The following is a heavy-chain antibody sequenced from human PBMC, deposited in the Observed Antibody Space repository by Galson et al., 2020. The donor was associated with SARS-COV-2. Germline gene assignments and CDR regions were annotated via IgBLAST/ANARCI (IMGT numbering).Heavy chain of an antibody. Sequence: ASVTVSCKASGYTFTSYYMHWVRQAPGQGLAWMGKINPSGGSTSYAQKFQGRVTMTRDTSTSTVYMELSSLRSEDTAVYYCARVQRGYYDSSGYYFENDLRDYWGQGTLVTVSS. CDR1: GYTFTSYY. CDR2: INPSGGST. J-gene: IGHJ4*02. D-gene: IGHD3-22*01. CDR3: ARVQRGYYDSSGYYFENDLRDY. V-gene: IGHV1-46*01.